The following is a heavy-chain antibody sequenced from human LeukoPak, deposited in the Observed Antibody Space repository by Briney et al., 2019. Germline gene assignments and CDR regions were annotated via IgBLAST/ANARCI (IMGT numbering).Heavy chain of an antibody. CDR3: ARDGEGIPLDY. CDR1: GGFISSNSAY. D-gene: IGHD3-10*01. CDR2: IYYSGTT. J-gene: IGHJ4*02. V-gene: IGHV4-39*07. Sequence: SETLSLTCTVSGGFISSNSAYWSWIRQPPGKALEWIGNIYYSGTTYYNPSLQSRVTISVDTSKNQFSLKLSSVTAADTAVYYCARDGEGIPLDYWGQGTLVTVSS.